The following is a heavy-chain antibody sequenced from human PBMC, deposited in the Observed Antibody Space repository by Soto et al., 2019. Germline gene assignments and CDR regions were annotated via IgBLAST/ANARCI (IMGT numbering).Heavy chain of an antibody. CDR2: IKPNSGDT. Sequence: VQLVQSGADVKKPGASVKVSCTASGYSFSDYHFHWVRQAPGQGLEWMGSIKPNSGDTDYAQKFQARVTMTTDTSINTAYMELNRVTSDDTAFYYCARHRFSSGSDYFDYWGQGTLLTVSS. CDR3: ARHRFSSGSDYFDY. J-gene: IGHJ4*02. V-gene: IGHV1-2*02. CDR1: GYSFSDYH. D-gene: IGHD6-19*01.